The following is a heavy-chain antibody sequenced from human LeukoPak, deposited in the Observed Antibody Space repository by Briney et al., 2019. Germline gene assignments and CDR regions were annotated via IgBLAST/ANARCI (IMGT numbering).Heavy chain of an antibody. CDR3: AKGEWSRSYYSFDY. Sequence: PGGSLRLSCAASAFTFSTYSMNWVRQAPGKGLQWVSYISSSGSAIYYADSVKGRFTIPRDNAKNSLYLQMNSLRGEDTAVYYCAKGEWSRSYYSFDYWGQGTLVTVSS. J-gene: IGHJ4*02. CDR1: AFTFSTYS. V-gene: IGHV3-48*04. D-gene: IGHD1-26*01. CDR2: ISSSGSAI.